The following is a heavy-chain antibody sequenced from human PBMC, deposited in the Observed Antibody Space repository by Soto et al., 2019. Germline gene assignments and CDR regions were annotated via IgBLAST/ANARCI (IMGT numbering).Heavy chain of an antibody. CDR2: IYYSGST. D-gene: IGHD1-26*01. V-gene: IGHV4-39*01. Sequence: QLHLRESGPGLVKPSETLPLTCTVSGGSITSSSYYWGWIRQPPGKGLEWIGSIYYSGSTYYNPSLKSRVTISVDTSKNQFSLKLSSVTAADTAVYYCATQEVGGSYVYTFDPWGQGTLVTVSS. CDR1: GGSITSSSYY. CDR3: ATQEVGGSYVYTFDP. J-gene: IGHJ5*02.